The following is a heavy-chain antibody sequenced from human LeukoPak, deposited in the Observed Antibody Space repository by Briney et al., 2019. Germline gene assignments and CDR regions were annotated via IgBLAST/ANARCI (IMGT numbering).Heavy chain of an antibody. J-gene: IGHJ6*02. CDR3: ARDGIAAAGTYYYYYGMDV. V-gene: IGHV1-8*01. CDR2: MNPSSGNT. D-gene: IGHD6-13*01. Sequence: ASVKVSCKASGYTFTSYDINWVRQATGQGLEWMGWMNPSSGNTGYAQKFQGRVTMTRNTSISTAYMELSSLRSEDTAVYYCARDGIAAAGTYYYYYGMDVWGQGTTVTVSS. CDR1: GYTFTSYD.